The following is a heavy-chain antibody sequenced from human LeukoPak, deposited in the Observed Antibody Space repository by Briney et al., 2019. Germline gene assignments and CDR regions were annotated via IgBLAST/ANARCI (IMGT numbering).Heavy chain of an antibody. V-gene: IGHV3-30*02. CDR1: GFIFSSHG. CDR2: IRYDGSNK. J-gene: IGHJ4*02. CDR3: ARDGSSGYHYYFDY. D-gene: IGHD3-22*01. Sequence: PGGSLRLSCAASGFIFSSHGMHWVRQAPGKGLEWVAFIRYDGSNKYYADSVKGRFTISRDNSKNTLYLQMNSLRAEDTAVYYCARDGSSGYHYYFDYWGQGTLVTVSS.